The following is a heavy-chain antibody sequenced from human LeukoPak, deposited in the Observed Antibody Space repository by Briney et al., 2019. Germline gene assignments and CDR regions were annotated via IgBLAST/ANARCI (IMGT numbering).Heavy chain of an antibody. J-gene: IGHJ4*02. D-gene: IGHD4-23*01. Sequence: GGSLRLSCAASGFTFSSYSINWVRQAPGKVLEWVSSISSSSSYIYYADSVKGRFTISRDNAKNSLYLQMNSLRAEDTAVYYCALPRDRWQTVPPDYWGQGTLVTVSS. CDR1: GFTFSSYS. V-gene: IGHV3-21*01. CDR3: ALPRDRWQTVPPDY. CDR2: ISSSSSYI.